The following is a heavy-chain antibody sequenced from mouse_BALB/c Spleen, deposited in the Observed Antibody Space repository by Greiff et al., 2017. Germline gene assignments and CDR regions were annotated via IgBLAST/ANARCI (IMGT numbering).Heavy chain of an antibody. CDR1: GDSITSGY. CDR2: ISYSGST. CDR3: ARWGDYDDQAWFAY. V-gene: IGHV3-8*02. J-gene: IGHJ3*01. D-gene: IGHD2-4*01. Sequence: EVKVVESGPSLVKPSQTLSLTCSVTGDSITSGYWNWIRKFPGNKLEYMGYISYSGSTYYNPSLKSRISITRDTSKNQYYLQLNSVTTEDTATYYCARWGDYDDQAWFAYWGQGTLVTVSA.